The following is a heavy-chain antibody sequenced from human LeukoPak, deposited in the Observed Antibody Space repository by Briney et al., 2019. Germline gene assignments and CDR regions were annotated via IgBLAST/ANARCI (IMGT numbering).Heavy chain of an antibody. J-gene: IGHJ6*03. CDR1: GFTFSNHW. Sequence: PGGSLRLSCAASGFTFSNHWMSWVRQAPGKGLEWVANIKQDGSETYYVDSVKGRFTISRDNARNSLYLQMNSLRAEDMTVYYCVRYWATNSSVYYYYYMDVWGKGTTVTISS. CDR3: VRYWATNSSVYYYYYMDV. CDR2: IKQDGSET. D-gene: IGHD5-12*01. V-gene: IGHV3-7*03.